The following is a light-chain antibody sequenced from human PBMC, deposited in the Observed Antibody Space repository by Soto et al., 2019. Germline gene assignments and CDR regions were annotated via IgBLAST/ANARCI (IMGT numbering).Light chain of an antibody. CDR2: RNN. CDR3: AAWDDSLSGEV. V-gene: IGLV1-47*01. CDR1: SSNIGSDY. J-gene: IGLJ2*01. Sequence: QSVLTQPPSASGTPGQRVTISCSRSSSNIGSDYVYWYQQLPGTASKLLIYRNNQRPSGVPDPFSGSKSGTSASLAISGLRSEDEADDYCAAWDDSLSGEVFGGGTMVTVL.